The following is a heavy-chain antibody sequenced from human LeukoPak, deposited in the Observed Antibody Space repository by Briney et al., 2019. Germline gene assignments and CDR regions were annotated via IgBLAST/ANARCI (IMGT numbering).Heavy chain of an antibody. Sequence: GASVKVSCKASGYTFTGYYMHWVRQAPGQGLEWMGRIIPILGIANYAQKFQGRVTITADKSTSTAYMELSSLRSEDTAVYYCARESKPPTYYYDSSGYYYAMDYWGQGTLVTVSS. CDR1: GYTFTGYY. D-gene: IGHD3-22*01. V-gene: IGHV1-69*04. J-gene: IGHJ4*02. CDR3: ARESKPPTYYYDSSGYYYAMDY. CDR2: IIPILGIA.